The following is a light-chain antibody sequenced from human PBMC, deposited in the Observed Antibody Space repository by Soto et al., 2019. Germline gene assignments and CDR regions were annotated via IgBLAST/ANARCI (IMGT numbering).Light chain of an antibody. CDR2: NID. CDR1: QSVTTTY. Sequence: EIVLTQSPGTLSLSPGERATLSCRASQSVTTTYLAWYQQKPGQSPRLLIYNIDSRAAGSPDRFTGSGSGTDFTLSINRLEPEDFAVYYCQHDGSLPRTFGQGTKVES. CDR3: QHDGSLPRT. V-gene: IGKV3-20*01. J-gene: IGKJ2*02.